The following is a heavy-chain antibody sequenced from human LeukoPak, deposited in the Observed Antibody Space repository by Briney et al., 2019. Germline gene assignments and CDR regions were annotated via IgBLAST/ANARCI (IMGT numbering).Heavy chain of an antibody. J-gene: IGHJ4*02. Sequence: GGSLRLSCAASGFTFSSYSMNWVRQAPGKGLEWVSSISSSSSYIYYADSVKGRFTISRDNAKNSLYLQMNSLRAEDTAVYYCAAEGYQLLKRRDYWGQGTMVTVSS. CDR3: AAEGYQLLKRRDY. CDR2: ISSSSSYI. CDR1: GFTFSSYS. V-gene: IGHV3-21*01. D-gene: IGHD2-2*01.